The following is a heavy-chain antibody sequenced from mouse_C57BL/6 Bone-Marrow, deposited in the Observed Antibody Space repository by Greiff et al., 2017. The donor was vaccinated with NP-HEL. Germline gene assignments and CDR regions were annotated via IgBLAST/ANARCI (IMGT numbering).Heavy chain of an antibody. Sequence: VQLQQPGAELVKPGASVKLSCKASGYTFTSYWMQWVKQRPGQGLEWIGEIDPSDSYTNYNQKFKGKATLTVDTSSSTAYMQLSSLTSEDSAVYYGARYDGPYYYAMDYWGQGTSVTVSS. D-gene: IGHD1-1*01. CDR1: GYTFTSYW. CDR3: ARYDGPYYYAMDY. V-gene: IGHV1-50*01. J-gene: IGHJ4*01. CDR2: IDPSDSYT.